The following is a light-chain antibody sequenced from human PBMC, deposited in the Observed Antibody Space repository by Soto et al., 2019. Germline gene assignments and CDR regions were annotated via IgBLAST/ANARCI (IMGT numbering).Light chain of an antibody. J-gene: IGKJ4*01. Sequence: DIVMTQSPDSLAVSLGERATINCKSSQSVLYSSNNKNYLAWYQQKPGQPPRLLIYWASTRESGVPDRFRGSGSGTDFTLTISRLQAEDVAVYFCQQYYSTPLTFGGGTEVEIK. CDR1: QSVLYSSNNKNY. CDR2: WAS. V-gene: IGKV4-1*01. CDR3: QQYYSTPLT.